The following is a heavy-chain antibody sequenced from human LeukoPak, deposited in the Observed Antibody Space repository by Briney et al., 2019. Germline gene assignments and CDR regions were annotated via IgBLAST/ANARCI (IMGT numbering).Heavy chain of an antibody. V-gene: IGHV3-21*01. D-gene: IGHD2-2*01. Sequence: GGSLRLSCAASGFTFSSYSMNWVRQAPGKGLEWVSSIGSRSPYIYYADSLRGRFTISRDNAKNSLYLQMNSLRAEDTAVYYCARGGVPAAMGWFDPWGQGTLVTVSS. CDR2: IGSRSPYI. CDR1: GFTFSSYS. J-gene: IGHJ5*02. CDR3: ARGGVPAAMGWFDP.